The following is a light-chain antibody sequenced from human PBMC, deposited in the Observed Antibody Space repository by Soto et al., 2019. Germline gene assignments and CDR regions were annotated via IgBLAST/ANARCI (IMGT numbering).Light chain of an antibody. CDR2: GNN. V-gene: IGLV1-40*01. CDR1: SSNIGSNY. CDR3: QSYDSSLSGSV. J-gene: IGLJ3*02. Sequence: QSVLTQPPSASGTPGQRVTISCSGSSSNIGSNYVYWYQQLPGTAPKLLIYGNNNRPSGVPDRVSGSKSGTSASLAITGLQADDEADYYCQSYDSSLSGSVFGGGTKLTVL.